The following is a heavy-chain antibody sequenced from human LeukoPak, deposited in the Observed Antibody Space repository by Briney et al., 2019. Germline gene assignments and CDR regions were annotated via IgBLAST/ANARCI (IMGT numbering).Heavy chain of an antibody. Sequence: PGGSLRLSCAASGFTFSSYSMNWVRQAPGKGLEWVSVISGSGGSTYYADSVKGRFTISRDNSENTLYLQMNSLRAEDTAVYYCAKDRWGDRRATIPSPLDYWGQGTLVTVSS. CDR1: GFTFSSYS. J-gene: IGHJ4*02. CDR2: ISGSGGST. D-gene: IGHD5-24*01. V-gene: IGHV3-23*01. CDR3: AKDRWGDRRATIPSPLDY.